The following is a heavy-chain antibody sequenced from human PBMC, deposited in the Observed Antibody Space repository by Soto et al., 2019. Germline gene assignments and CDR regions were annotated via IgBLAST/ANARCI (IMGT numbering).Heavy chain of an antibody. CDR2: LSRSGNTI. Sequence: QVQLVESGGGLVQPGGSLRLSCAASGFTFGDYEMSWIRQAAGKGPEWVSFLSRSGNTIYYADSVKGRLSMSRENPENSLFLPMECLRVGDPATYFWSRGCGLYEADAFYILGQGTMVPLS. J-gene: IGHJ3*02. CDR3: SRGCGLYEADAFYI. V-gene: IGHV3-11*01. D-gene: IGHD6-19*01. CDR1: GFTFGDYE.